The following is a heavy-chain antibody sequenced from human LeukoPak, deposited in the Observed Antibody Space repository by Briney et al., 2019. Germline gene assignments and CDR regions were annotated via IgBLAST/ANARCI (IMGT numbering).Heavy chain of an antibody. CDR1: GFTFSSYA. Sequence: GGSLRLSCAASGFTFSSYAMSWVRQAPGKGLEWVSAISGSGGSTYYADSVKGRFTISRDNSKNTLYLQMNSLRAEDTAVYYCAKTGYGDYVSIDWFDPWGQGTLVTVSS. D-gene: IGHD4-17*01. CDR2: ISGSGGST. V-gene: IGHV3-23*01. J-gene: IGHJ5*02. CDR3: AKTGYGDYVSIDWFDP.